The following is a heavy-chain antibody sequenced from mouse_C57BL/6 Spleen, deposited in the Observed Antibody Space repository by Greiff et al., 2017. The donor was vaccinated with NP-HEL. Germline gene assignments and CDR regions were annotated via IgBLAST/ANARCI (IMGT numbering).Heavy chain of an antibody. V-gene: IGHV5-17*01. CDR2: ISSGSSTI. D-gene: IGHD6-1*01. CDR3: ARGDPLYYYAMDY. Sequence: EVQRVESGGGLVKPGGSLKLSCAASGFTFSDYGMHWVRQAPEKGLEWVAYISSGSSTIYYADTVKGRFTISRDNAKNTLFLQMTSLRSEDTAMYYCARGDPLYYYAMDYWGQGTSVTVSS. J-gene: IGHJ4*01. CDR1: GFTFSDYG.